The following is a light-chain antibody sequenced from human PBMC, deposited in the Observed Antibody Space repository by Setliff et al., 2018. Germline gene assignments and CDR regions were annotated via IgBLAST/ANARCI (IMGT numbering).Light chain of an antibody. CDR1: SSDVGSYNY. CDR2: EVS. J-gene: IGLJ2*01. V-gene: IGLV2-14*01. Sequence: QSALTQPASVSGSPGQSITISGAGTSSDVGSYNYVSWYQQYPGKAPKLVIYEVSNRPSGVSNRFAGSKSGNTASLTISGLQAEDEADYYCNSYTSSKTLVFGGGTQL. CDR3: NSYTSSKTLV.